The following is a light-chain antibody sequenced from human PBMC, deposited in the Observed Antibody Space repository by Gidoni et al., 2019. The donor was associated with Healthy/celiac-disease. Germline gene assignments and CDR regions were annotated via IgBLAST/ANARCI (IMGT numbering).Light chain of an antibody. CDR2: GAS. CDR1: QSVSSN. V-gene: IGKV3-15*01. CDR3: QQYNNWPPYT. J-gene: IGKJ2*01. Sequence: ERVMTQSPATLSVSPGERATLSCRASQSVSSNLAWYQQKPGQAPRLLIYGASTRATGIPARFSGSGSGTEFTLTISSLQSEDFAVYYCQQYNNWPPYTFXQXTKLXIK.